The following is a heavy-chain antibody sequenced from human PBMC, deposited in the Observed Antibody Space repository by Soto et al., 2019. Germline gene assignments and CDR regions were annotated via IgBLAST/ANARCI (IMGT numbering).Heavy chain of an antibody. CDR2: TYYRSKWYK. V-gene: IGHV6-1*01. D-gene: IGHD3-3*01. Sequence: QVQLQQSGPGLVKPSQTLSLTCAISGDSVSSNSAAWNWIRQSPSRVLEWLGRTYYRSKWYKAYAVSVKSLITNITDTSKNQLSLQLNSVTPEDTAVYYCARGPAILNPWGQGILVTVSS. J-gene: IGHJ5*02. CDR3: ARGPAILNP. CDR1: GDSVSSNSAA.